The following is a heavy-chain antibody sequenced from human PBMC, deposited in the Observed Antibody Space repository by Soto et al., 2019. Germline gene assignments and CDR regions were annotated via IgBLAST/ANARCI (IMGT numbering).Heavy chain of an antibody. CDR1: GYTFTSYA. J-gene: IGHJ4*02. V-gene: IGHV1-3*01. Sequence: QVPLVQSGAEVKKPGASVKVSCKASGYTFTSYAMHWVRQAPGQRLEWMGWINAGNGNTKYSQKFQGRVTITRDTSASTAYMELSSLRSEDTAVYYCARADLTYYYDSSGYSDYWGQGTLVTVSS. CDR3: ARADLTYYYDSSGYSDY. D-gene: IGHD3-22*01. CDR2: INAGNGNT.